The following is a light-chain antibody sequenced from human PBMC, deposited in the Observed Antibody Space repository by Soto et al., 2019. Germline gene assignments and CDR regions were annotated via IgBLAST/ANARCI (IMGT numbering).Light chain of an antibody. CDR1: QSVSSSY. V-gene: IGKV3D-20*02. CDR3: QQRSNWPRGT. CDR2: GAS. J-gene: IGKJ5*01. Sequence: EIVLTQSPGTLSLSPGERATLSCRASQSVSSSYLAWYQQKPGQAPRPLIYGASSRATGIPDRFSGSGSGTDFTLTISSLEPEDFAVYYCQQRSNWPRGTFGQGTRLEIK.